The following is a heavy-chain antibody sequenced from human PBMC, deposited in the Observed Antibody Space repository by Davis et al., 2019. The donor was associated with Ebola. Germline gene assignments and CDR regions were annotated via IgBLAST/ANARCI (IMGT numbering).Heavy chain of an antibody. V-gene: IGHV4-4*07. D-gene: IGHD6-13*01. Sequence: PSETLSLTCTVSGGSISSYYWSWIRQPAGKGLEWIGRIYTSGSTNYNPSLKSRVTMSVDTSKNQFSLKLSSVTAADTAVYYCAREVSSSWRQRDYFDYWGQGTLVTVSS. CDR1: GGSISSYY. CDR2: IYTSGST. J-gene: IGHJ4*02. CDR3: AREVSSSWRQRDYFDY.